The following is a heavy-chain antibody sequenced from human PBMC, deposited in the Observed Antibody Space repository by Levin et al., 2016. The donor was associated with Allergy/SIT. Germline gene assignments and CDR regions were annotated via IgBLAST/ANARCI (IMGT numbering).Heavy chain of an antibody. CDR3: ARSGIADSGSPITWGYYYGMDV. Sequence: WVRQAPGQGLEWMGIINPSGGSTSYAQKFQGRVTMTRDTSTSTVYMELSSLRSEDTAVYYCARSGIADSGSPITWGYYYGMDVWGQGTTVTVSS. CDR2: INPSGGST. D-gene: IGHD1-26*01. J-gene: IGHJ6*02. V-gene: IGHV1-46*03.